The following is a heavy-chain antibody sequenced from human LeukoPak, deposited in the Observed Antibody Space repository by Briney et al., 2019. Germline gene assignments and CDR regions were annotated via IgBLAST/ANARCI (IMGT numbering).Heavy chain of an antibody. D-gene: IGHD1-1*01. CDR3: ASRSTNKGYYYMDV. Sequence: PGGTLRLSCAASGFSFSSYGMTWVRQAPGKGLEWVSSISGSGGNTYYTDSVKGRFTISRDNSKNTLYLQMNSLRAEDTAVYYCASRSTNKGYYYMDVWGKGTTVTVSS. CDR2: ISGSGGNT. V-gene: IGHV3-23*01. J-gene: IGHJ6*03. CDR1: GFSFSSYG.